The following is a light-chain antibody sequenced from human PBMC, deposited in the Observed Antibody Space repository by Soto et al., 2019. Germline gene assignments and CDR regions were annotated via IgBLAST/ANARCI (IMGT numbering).Light chain of an antibody. CDR2: AAS. Sequence: DIQMTQSPSSLSASLGDRVPITCRASQCISNYLAWYQQKPGKVPKLLIYAASTLQSGVPSRFSGSGSGTDFTLTISSLQPEDVATYYCQKYNSAANTFGQGRRLEIK. CDR3: QKYNSAANT. V-gene: IGKV1-27*01. CDR1: QCISNY. J-gene: IGKJ5*01.